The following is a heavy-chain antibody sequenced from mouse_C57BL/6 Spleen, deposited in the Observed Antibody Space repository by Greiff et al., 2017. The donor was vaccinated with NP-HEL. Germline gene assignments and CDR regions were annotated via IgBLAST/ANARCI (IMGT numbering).Heavy chain of an antibody. J-gene: IGHJ2*01. D-gene: IGHD1-1*02. V-gene: IGHV1-81*01. Sequence: VKLQESGAELARPGASVKLSCKASGYTFTSYGISWVKQRTGPGLEWIGEIYPRSGNTYYNEKFKGKATLTADKSSSTAYMELRSLTSEDSAVYFCARSGGPYFDYWGQGTTLTVSS. CDR1: GYTFTSYG. CDR3: ARSGGPYFDY. CDR2: IYPRSGNT.